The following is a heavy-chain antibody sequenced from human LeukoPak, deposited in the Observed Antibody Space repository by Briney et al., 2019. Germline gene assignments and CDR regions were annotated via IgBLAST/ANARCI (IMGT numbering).Heavy chain of an antibody. CDR1: GFTVSSNE. CDR3: ARAPRPGQS. J-gene: IGHJ4*02. D-gene: IGHD1-14*01. CDR2: ISGGST. V-gene: IGHV3-38-3*01. Sequence: GGSLRLSCAASGFTVSSNEMSWVRQAPGKGLEWVSSISGGSTYYADSRKGRFTISRDNSKNTLHLQMNSLRAEDTAVYYCARAPRPGQSWGQGTLVTVSS.